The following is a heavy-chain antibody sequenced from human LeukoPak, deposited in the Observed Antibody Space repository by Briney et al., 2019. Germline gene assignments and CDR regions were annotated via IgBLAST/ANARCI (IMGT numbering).Heavy chain of an antibody. CDR2: IIPIFGTA. Sequence: SVKVSCKASGGTFSSYAISWVRQAPGQGLEWMRRIIPIFGTANYAQKFQGRVTITADKSTSTAYMELSSLRSEDTAVYYCARGGYYYDSSGYYYGAFDIWGQGTMVTVSS. V-gene: IGHV1-69*06. CDR1: GGTFSSYA. J-gene: IGHJ3*02. CDR3: ARGGYYYDSSGYYYGAFDI. D-gene: IGHD3-22*01.